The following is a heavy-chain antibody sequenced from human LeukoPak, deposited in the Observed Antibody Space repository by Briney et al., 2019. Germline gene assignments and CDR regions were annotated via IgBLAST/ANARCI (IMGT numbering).Heavy chain of an antibody. CDR2: IWYDGSNK. Sequence: GGSLRLSCAASGFTFSSYGMHWVRQAPGQGLEWVAVIWYDGSNKYYADSVKGRFTIARASSKNTLYLQMNILRAADTAVYYCARDRNFVTFDIWGQGTMVTVSS. D-gene: IGHD1-14*01. CDR3: ARDRNFVTFDI. J-gene: IGHJ3*02. CDR1: GFTFSSYG. V-gene: IGHV3-33*01.